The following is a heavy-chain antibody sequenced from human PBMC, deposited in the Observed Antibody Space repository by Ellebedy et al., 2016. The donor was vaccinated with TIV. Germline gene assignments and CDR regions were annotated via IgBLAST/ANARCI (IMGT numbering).Heavy chain of an antibody. V-gene: IGHV3-33*01. CDR2: IWYDGSNK. Sequence: PGGSLRLSCAASGFTFSSYGLHWVRQAPGKGLEWVAVIWYDGSNKYYADSVKGRFTISRDNSKNTLYLQMNSLRAEDTDVDYCARDGEVCPGRYWGQGTLVTDSS. D-gene: IGHD3-16*01. CDR3: ARDGEVCPGRY. CDR1: GFTFSSYG. J-gene: IGHJ4*02.